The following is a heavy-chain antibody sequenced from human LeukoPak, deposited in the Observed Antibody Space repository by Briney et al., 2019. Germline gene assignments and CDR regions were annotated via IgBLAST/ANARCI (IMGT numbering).Heavy chain of an antibody. Sequence: SETLSLTCTVSGGSISSYYWSWIRQPPGKGLEWIGYIYYSGSTNYNPSLKSRVTISVDTSKNQFSLKLSSVTAADTAVYYCARAPKRYCSGGSCYSGYYYYYMDVWGKGTTVTVSS. CDR2: IYYSGST. V-gene: IGHV4-59*01. D-gene: IGHD2-15*01. CDR3: ARAPKRYCSGGSCYSGYYYYYMDV. J-gene: IGHJ6*03. CDR1: GGSISSYY.